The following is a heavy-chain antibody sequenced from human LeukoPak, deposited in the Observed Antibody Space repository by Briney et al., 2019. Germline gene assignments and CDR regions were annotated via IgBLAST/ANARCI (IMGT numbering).Heavy chain of an antibody. CDR2: ISGSGGRT. CDR3: AKFDDTSGYSRFDY. Sequence: GGSLRLSCAASGLTFSNYAMSWVRQAPGKGLEWVSSISGSGGRTFLAVSAEGRFAISRDNSKNTLYLQMNRLRAEDTAVYYCAKFDDTSGYSRFDYWGQGTLVTVSS. CDR1: GLTFSNYA. D-gene: IGHD3-22*01. V-gene: IGHV3-23*01. J-gene: IGHJ4*02.